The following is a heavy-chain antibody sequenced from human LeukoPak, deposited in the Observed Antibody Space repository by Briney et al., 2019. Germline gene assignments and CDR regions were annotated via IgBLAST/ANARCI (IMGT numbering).Heavy chain of an antibody. CDR3: ARDFDDYGGNGSRVDY. V-gene: IGHV1-69*13. D-gene: IGHD4-23*01. Sequence: SVKVSCKASGDTFSSYAISWVRQAPGQGLEWMGGIIPIFGTANYAQKFQGRVTITADESTSTAYMELSSLRSEDTAVYYCARDFDDYGGNGSRVDYWGQGTLVTVSS. CDR2: IIPIFGTA. J-gene: IGHJ4*02. CDR1: GDTFSSYA.